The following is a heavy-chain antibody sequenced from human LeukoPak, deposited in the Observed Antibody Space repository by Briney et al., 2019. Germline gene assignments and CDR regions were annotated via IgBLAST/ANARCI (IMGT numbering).Heavy chain of an antibody. V-gene: IGHV4-39*01. Sequence: SETLSLTCTVSGGSISSSSYYWGWIRQPPGKGLEWIGSIYYGGSTYYNPSLKSRVTISVDTSKNQFSLKLSSVTAADTAVYYCARNPGGYSSSSGGDYWGQGTLVTVSS. J-gene: IGHJ4*02. D-gene: IGHD6-6*01. CDR2: IYYGGST. CDR3: ARNPGGYSSSSGGDY. CDR1: GGSISSSSYY.